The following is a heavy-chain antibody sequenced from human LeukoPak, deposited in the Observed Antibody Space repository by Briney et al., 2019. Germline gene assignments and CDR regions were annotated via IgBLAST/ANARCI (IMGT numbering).Heavy chain of an antibody. CDR2: IYPGDSDT. Sequence: KVSCKASGYTFTSYGISWVRQAPGQGLEWMGIIYPGDSDTRYSPSFQGQVTISADKSISTAYLQWSSLKASDTAMYYCARLLDGDPASLGYWGQGTLVTVSS. J-gene: IGHJ4*02. CDR1: GYTFTSYG. D-gene: IGHD4-17*01. V-gene: IGHV5-51*01. CDR3: ARLLDGDPASLGY.